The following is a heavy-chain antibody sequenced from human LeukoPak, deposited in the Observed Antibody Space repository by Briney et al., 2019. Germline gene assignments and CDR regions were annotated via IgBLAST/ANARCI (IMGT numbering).Heavy chain of an antibody. J-gene: IGHJ5*02. V-gene: IGHV1-46*01. CDR1: GYTFTSYY. Sequence: GASVKVSCTASGYTFTSYYMHWVRQAPGQGLKWMGLINPTGGSTGYAQKFQGRVTMTRDMSTTTDYMELSSLRSEDTAIYYCARDNSAGDNAWWFDPWGQGTLVTVSS. CDR2: INPTGGST. D-gene: IGHD1-26*01. CDR3: ARDNSAGDNAWWFDP.